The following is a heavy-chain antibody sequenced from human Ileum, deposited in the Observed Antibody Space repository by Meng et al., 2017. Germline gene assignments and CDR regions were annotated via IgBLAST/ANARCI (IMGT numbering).Heavy chain of an antibody. CDR1: GGSIGSAAYY. D-gene: IGHD2-2*01. Sequence: QVQLQESGPGLEKGSQTLSRTCTVSGGSIGSAAYYWTWIRQHPAKGLEWIGYIHYTGSTSYNPSLESRTSTSIDTSNNQFSLKVTSVTAADTAVYYCARGVSAAGLFDNWGPGTLVTVSS. V-gene: IGHV4-31*03. CDR3: ARGVSAAGLFDN. CDR2: IHYTGST. J-gene: IGHJ4*02.